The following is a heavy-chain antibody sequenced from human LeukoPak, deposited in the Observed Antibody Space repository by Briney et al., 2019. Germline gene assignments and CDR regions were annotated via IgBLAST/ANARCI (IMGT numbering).Heavy chain of an antibody. Sequence: SETLSLTCTVSGDSINNYYWSWIRQSPGKGLEWIGYIYYSGSTKYNPSLKSRVTISVDTSKNQFSLNLSSVTAADTAVYYCPRHRGSGSPYFDYWGQGTLVTVSS. CDR1: GDSINNYY. J-gene: IGHJ4*02. D-gene: IGHD3-10*01. CDR3: PRHRGSGSPYFDY. V-gene: IGHV4-59*08. CDR2: IYYSGST.